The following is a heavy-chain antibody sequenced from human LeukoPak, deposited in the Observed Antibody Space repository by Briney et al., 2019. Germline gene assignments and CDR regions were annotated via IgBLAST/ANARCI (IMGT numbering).Heavy chain of an antibody. CDR2: IYHSGST. Sequence: SETLSLTCTVSGGSISSGGYYWSWIRQPPGKGLEWIGYIYHSGSTYYNPSLKSRVTISVDRSKNQFSLKLSSVTAADTAVYYCARSQVPAAQYFDYWSQGTLVTVSS. CDR3: ARSQVPAAQYFDY. J-gene: IGHJ4*02. V-gene: IGHV4-30-2*01. CDR1: GGSISSGGYY. D-gene: IGHD2-2*01.